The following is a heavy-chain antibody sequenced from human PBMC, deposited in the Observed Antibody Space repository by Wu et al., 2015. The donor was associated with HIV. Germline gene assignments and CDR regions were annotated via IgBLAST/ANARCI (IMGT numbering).Heavy chain of an antibody. CDR1: GGTFSSYA. Sequence: QVQLVQSGAEVKKPGSSVKVSCKASGGTFSSYAISWVRQAPGQGLEWMGGIIPIFGTANYAQKFQGRVTITTDESTSTAYMELSSLRSEDTAVYYCARSGYYYDSSGYYDNWFTPWGQGTLVTVSS. D-gene: IGHD3-22*01. V-gene: IGHV1-69*05. CDR3: ARSGYYYDSSGYYDNWFTP. J-gene: IGHJ5*02. CDR2: IIPIFGTA.